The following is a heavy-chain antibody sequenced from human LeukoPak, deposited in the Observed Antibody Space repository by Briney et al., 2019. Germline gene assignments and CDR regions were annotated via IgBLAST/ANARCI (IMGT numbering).Heavy chain of an antibody. CDR3: ARDRDGYNAFDI. CDR1: GGSISSYY. J-gene: IGHJ3*02. V-gene: IGHV4-59*01. CDR2: IYYSGST. Sequence: SETLSLTCTVSGGSISSYYWSWIRQPPGKGLEWIGYIYYSGSTNYNPSLKSRVTISVDTSKNQFSLKLSSVTAADTAVYYCARDRDGYNAFDIWGQGTRVTVSS. D-gene: IGHD5-24*01.